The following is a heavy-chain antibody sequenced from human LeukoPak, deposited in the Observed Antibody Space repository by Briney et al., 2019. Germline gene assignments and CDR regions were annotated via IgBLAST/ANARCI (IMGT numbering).Heavy chain of an antibody. CDR2: ISWNSGTI. CDR3: PKDNRSHYTSGPNPDSLH. CDR1: GFTFSSYA. Sequence: GGSLRLSCAASGFTFSSYAMSWVRQAPGKGLEWVSAISWNSGTIDSAPSLSAPFTLSTDNPTNSLYLQMHTLRLDDTAFYYCPKDNRSHYTSGPNPDSLHWGQGALVTVSS. J-gene: IGHJ4*02. V-gene: IGHV3-9*01. D-gene: IGHD6-19*01.